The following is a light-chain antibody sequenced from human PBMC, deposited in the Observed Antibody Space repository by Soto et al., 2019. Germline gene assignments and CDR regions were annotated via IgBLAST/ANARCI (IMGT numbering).Light chain of an antibody. V-gene: IGKV3-15*01. CDR3: LQYDNWPPYT. J-gene: IGKJ2*01. CDR1: QSVSRN. Sequence: EIVMTQSPATLSVSPGERVTLSCRASQSVSRNLAWFQQKPGQAPRPLIYDASTRATGIPARFSGSGSGTEFTLTISSLQYEDFAVYFCLQYDNWPPYTFGQGTKVDIK. CDR2: DAS.